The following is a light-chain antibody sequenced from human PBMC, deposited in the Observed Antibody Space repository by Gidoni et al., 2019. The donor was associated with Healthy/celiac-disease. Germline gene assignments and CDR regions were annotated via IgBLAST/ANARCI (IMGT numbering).Light chain of an antibody. CDR2: RAS. J-gene: IGKJ1*01. CDR1: QSISRW. Sequence: DVQMTQSPSTLSASVRARVTITFRASQSISRWLAWYQQNTGKAPKLLIYRASSLESGVPSRVSGRGSGTEFTHNISSRQPDDLATYYCQQYNSSPWTFXQXTKVEIK. CDR3: QQYNSSPWT. V-gene: IGKV1-5*03.